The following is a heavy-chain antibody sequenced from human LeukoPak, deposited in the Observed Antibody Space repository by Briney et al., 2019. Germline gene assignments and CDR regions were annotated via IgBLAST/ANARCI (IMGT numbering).Heavy chain of an antibody. V-gene: IGHV3-11*04. D-gene: IGHD3-3*01. J-gene: IGHJ4*02. CDR2: ISSSGSTI. CDR1: GFTFSDYY. Sequence: PGGSLRLSCAASGFTFSDYYMSWIRQAPGKGLEWVSYISSSGSTIYYADSVKGRFTTSRDNAKNSLYLQMNSLRAEDTAVYYCARYGRITIFGVVPYYFDYWGQGTLVTVSS. CDR3: ARYGRITIFGVVPYYFDY.